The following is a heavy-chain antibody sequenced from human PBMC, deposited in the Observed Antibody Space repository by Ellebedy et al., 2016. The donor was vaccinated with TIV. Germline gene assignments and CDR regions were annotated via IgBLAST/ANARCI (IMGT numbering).Heavy chain of an antibody. CDR3: AKEGCSSNSCYV. CDR1: KFNFRSYV. J-gene: IGHJ2*01. V-gene: IGHV3-23*01. D-gene: IGHD2-2*01. CDR2: ISGSGEDT. Sequence: GESLKISCAASKFNFRSYVMDWVRQAPGKGLEWVSGISGSGEDTYYADPVKERFTVSRDNSKNTLYLQMDNLRVEDTAEYYCAKEGCSSNSCYVWGRGTLVTVSS.